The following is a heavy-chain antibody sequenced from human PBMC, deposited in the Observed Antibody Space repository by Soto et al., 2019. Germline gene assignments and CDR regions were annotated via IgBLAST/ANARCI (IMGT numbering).Heavy chain of an antibody. CDR1: SYS. J-gene: IGHJ4*02. V-gene: IGHV3-21*01. CDR2: VRSSSSYR. D-gene: IGHD2-2*01. CDR3: ARWFSSRGWDALYFAC. Sequence: SYSMNLVRTDPGKGLEWVSSVRSSSSYRYYADSVKGRFTIPRDNAKNSVYLQMNSLRAEDTAVYYCARWFSSRGWDALYFACWGQGPLV.